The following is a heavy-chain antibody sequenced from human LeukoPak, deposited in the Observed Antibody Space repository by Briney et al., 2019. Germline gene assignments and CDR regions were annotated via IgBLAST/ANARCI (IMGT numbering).Heavy chain of an antibody. D-gene: IGHD6-6*01. V-gene: IGHV4-59*01. J-gene: IGHJ4*02. Sequence: SETLSLTCTASGGSISSYYWSWIRQPPGKGLEWIGYIYYSGSTNYNPSLKSRVTISVDTSKNQFSLKLSSVTAADTAVYYCARVPPYSSSTWSPDYWGQGTLVTVSS. CDR3: ARVPPYSSSTWSPDY. CDR2: IYYSGST. CDR1: GGSISSYY.